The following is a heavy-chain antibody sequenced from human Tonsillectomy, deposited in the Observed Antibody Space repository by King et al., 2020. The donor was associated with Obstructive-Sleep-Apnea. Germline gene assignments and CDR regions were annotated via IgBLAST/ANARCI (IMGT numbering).Heavy chain of an antibody. J-gene: IGHJ3*01. CDR2: IKQDGSEK. V-gene: IGHV3-7*04. CDR3: ARVEMSSTSWPDAFDV. Sequence: VQLVESGGGLVQPGGSLRLSCAASGFTFSSYWMSWVRQAPGKGLEWVANIKQDGSEKYYVDSVKGRFTISRDNAKNSLYLQMNSLRAEDTAVYYCARVEMSSTSWPDAFDVWGQGTMVTVSS. D-gene: IGHD2-2*01. CDR1: GFTFSSYW.